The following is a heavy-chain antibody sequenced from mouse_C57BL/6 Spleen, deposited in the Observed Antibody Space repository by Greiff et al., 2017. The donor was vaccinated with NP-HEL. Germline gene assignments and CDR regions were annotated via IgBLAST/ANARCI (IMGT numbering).Heavy chain of an antibody. CDR3: ARRGGGYNLYYFDY. Sequence: VKLVESGGGLVQPGGSLKLSCAASGFTFSDYGMAWVRQAPRKGPEWVAFISNLAYSIYYADTVTGRFTISRENAKNTLYLEMSSLRSEDTAMYYCARRGGGYNLYYFDYWGQGTTLTVSS. CDR1: GFTFSDYG. CDR2: ISNLAYSI. D-gene: IGHD2-2*01. J-gene: IGHJ2*01. V-gene: IGHV5-15*04.